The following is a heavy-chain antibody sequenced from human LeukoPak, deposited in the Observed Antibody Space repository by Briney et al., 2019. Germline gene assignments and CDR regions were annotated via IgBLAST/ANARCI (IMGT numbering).Heavy chain of an antibody. J-gene: IGHJ4*02. CDR3: AREFDGTASGAGY. D-gene: IGHD1-26*01. CDR2: MSVGSGLI. CDR1: GFTFSSYS. Sequence: GGSLRLSCAASGFTFSSYSMNWIRQAPGKGLEWVSSMSVGSGLIYYAESVKGRFTVSRDNAKKSLYLQMNSLRAEDTAVYYCAREFDGTASGAGYWGQGTLVTVSS. V-gene: IGHV3-21*04.